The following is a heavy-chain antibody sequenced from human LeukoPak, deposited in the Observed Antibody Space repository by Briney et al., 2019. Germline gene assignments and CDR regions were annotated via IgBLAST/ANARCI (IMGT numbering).Heavy chain of an antibody. CDR2: MNPNSGNT. Sequence: ASVKVSCKASGYTFTSYDINWVRQATGQGLEWMGWMNPNSGNTGYAQKFQGRVTMTRNTSISTAYMELSSLRSEDTAVYYCARGFGTLRYFEEYNWFDPWGQGTLVTVSS. V-gene: IGHV1-8*01. J-gene: IGHJ5*02. CDR3: ARGFGTLRYFEEYNWFDP. CDR1: GYTFTSYD. D-gene: IGHD3-9*01.